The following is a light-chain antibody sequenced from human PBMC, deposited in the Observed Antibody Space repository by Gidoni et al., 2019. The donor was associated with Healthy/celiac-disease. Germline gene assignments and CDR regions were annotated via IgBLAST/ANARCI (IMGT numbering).Light chain of an antibody. Sequence: DIVKTQSPDSLAVSLGERATINCKSSQSVLYSSNNQNYLAWYQQKPGQPPTLLIYWASTRESVVPVRFSGSGSGTYFTLTISSLQAEDVAVYFCQQYYSTPQTFGQGTKVEIK. CDR1: QSVLYSSNNQNY. CDR3: QQYYSTPQT. J-gene: IGKJ1*01. V-gene: IGKV4-1*01. CDR2: WAS.